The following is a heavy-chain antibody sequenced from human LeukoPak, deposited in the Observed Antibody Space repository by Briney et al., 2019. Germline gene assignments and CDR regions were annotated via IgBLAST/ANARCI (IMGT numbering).Heavy chain of an antibody. J-gene: IGHJ3*02. V-gene: IGHV4-39*07. Sequence: SETLSLTCTVSGGSISSSSYYWAWIRQSPGKGLEWIANIYYSGSTYYNPSLKSRVTISVDTSKNQFSLKLSSVTAADTAVYYCARVGVGAVRDAFDIWGQGTTVTVSS. CDR2: IYYSGST. CDR3: ARVGVGAVRDAFDI. D-gene: IGHD1-26*01. CDR1: GGSISSSSYY.